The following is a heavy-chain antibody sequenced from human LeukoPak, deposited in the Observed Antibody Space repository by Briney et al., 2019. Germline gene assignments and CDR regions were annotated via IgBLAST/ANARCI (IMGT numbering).Heavy chain of an antibody. J-gene: IGHJ4*02. CDR1: GFTFSSYA. CDR2: ISDRGGST. Sequence: TGGSLRLSCVASGFTFSSYAMTWVRQAPGKGLEWVSSISDRGGSTYYADSVKGRSTISRDNSKNTLYLQMNSLRAEDTAVYYCAKGYRGNYDYWGQGALVTVSS. D-gene: IGHD1-26*01. CDR3: AKGYRGNYDY. V-gene: IGHV3-23*01.